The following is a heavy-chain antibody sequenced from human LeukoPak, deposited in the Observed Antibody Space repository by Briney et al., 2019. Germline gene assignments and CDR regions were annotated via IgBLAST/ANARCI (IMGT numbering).Heavy chain of an antibody. Sequence: PGGSLRLSCAASGFTFSSFAMSWVRQAPGKGLEWVSSISGSGIRTYYADSVKGRFTISRDNSKTTLYLQMSSLRAEDTAVYYCAKDVQMAGSVFGFFDYWGQGSLVTVSS. CDR3: AKDVQMAGSVFGFFDY. V-gene: IGHV3-23*01. CDR2: ISGSGIRT. D-gene: IGHD6-19*01. J-gene: IGHJ4*02. CDR1: GFTFSSFA.